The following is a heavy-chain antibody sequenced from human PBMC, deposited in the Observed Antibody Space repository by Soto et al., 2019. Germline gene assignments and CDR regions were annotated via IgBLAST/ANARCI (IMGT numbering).Heavy chain of an antibody. CDR2: LSAYNGDT. CDR3: ARWSAIVGGAEALDV. CDR1: GYTFINYG. D-gene: IGHD1-26*01. Sequence: QVQLVQSGAEVKKPGASVRVSCKTSGYTFINYGITWVRQAPGQGLEWMGWLSAYNGDTSSSEKLQDRFTMTTDTSTNTLYIDLRSLTSDDTAVYYCARWSAIVGGAEALDVWGQGTMVIVSS. V-gene: IGHV1-18*01. J-gene: IGHJ3*01.